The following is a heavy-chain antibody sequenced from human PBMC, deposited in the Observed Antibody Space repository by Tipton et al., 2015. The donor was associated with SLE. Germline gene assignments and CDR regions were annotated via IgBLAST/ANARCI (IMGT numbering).Heavy chain of an antibody. D-gene: IGHD5-24*01. J-gene: IGHJ5*02. CDR3: ARMRGGYNAHH. CDR2: IYTSGAT. CDR1: GYSITRDSNY. Sequence: TLSLTCNVSGYSITRDSNYWTWIRQPAGKGLVWIGHIYTSGATNYNPSLKSRVTIVMDKSKNQFSLKLTTVTAADTAVYYCARMRGGYNAHHWGQGILVTVSS. V-gene: IGHV4-61*09.